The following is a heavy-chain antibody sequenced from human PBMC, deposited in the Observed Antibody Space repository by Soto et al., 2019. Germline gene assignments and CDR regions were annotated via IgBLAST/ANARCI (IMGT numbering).Heavy chain of an antibody. Sequence: GGSLRLSCAASGFTFSIYAMSLGRQAPGKGLEWVSSISGSGTSSYYADSVKGRFTFSRDNSKNTLNLQMNSLRADDTAVYYCVKRSRDGQNSPLDYWGQGTLVTVSS. J-gene: IGHJ4*02. D-gene: IGHD2-15*01. CDR2: ISGSGTSS. V-gene: IGHV3-23*01. CDR3: VKRSRDGQNSPLDY. CDR1: GFTFSIYA.